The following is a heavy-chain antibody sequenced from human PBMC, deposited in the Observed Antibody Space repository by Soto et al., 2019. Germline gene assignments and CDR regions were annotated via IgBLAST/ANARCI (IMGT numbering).Heavy chain of an antibody. J-gene: IGHJ6*02. Sequence: QAQLVQSGAELKEPGSSVRVSCKASGGTFAKFIMNWVRQTPGQGLEWMGGIVPLLGTPTYAEKFKGRVTLSGTGSASTVYMELTSLRSEDTAIYYWARNGTYDSSPSPYSGMDGWGQGTKVTVSS. CDR2: IVPLLGTP. D-gene: IGHD3-16*01. V-gene: IGHV1-69*01. CDR3: ARNGTYDSSPSPYSGMDG. CDR1: GGTFAKFI.